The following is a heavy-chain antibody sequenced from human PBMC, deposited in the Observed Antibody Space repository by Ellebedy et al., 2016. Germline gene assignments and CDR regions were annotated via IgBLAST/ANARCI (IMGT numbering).Heavy chain of an antibody. CDR2: ISNDGNDE. CDR1: GFTFSRYG. Sequence: GESLKISXAASGFTFSRYGMQWVRQAPGKGLEWVAAISNDGNDENYGASVKGRFSISRDNSKNRVYLQMSSLRVEDTAVYSCARVRSPDYSTNYDLDVWGQGTTVTVSS. CDR3: ARVRSPDYSTNYDLDV. J-gene: IGHJ6*02. D-gene: IGHD3-22*01. V-gene: IGHV3-30*03.